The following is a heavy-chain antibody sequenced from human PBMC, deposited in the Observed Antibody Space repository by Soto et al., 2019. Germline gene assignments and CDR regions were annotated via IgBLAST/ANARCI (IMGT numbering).Heavy chain of an antibody. CDR1: GFDFEDYA. D-gene: IGHD3-22*01. CDR2: TNSDGTDS. V-gene: IGHV3-43D*04. CDR3: AKSLYYYDSSALDH. J-gene: IGHJ4*02. Sequence: GGSLRLSCAAAGFDFEDYAMHWVRQVPGKGLEWVSLTNSDGTDSYYVDSVKGRFTISRDNAKTTLYLQMDRLRPEDTALYFCAKSLYYYDSSALDHWGQGTLVTVSS.